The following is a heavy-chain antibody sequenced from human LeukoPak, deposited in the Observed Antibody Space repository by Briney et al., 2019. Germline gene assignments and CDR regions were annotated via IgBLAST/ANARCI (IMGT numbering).Heavy chain of an antibody. J-gene: IGHJ4*02. CDR1: GGSVISGSYH. Sequence: SETLSLTCTVSGGSVISGSYHWSWIRQPPGKGLEWIGYIYYSGNTYYNSSLKSRVTISVDTSKNQFSLKLSSVTAADTAVYYCARDPGGSAKFDFWGQGTLVTVSS. CDR3: ARDPGGSAKFDF. D-gene: IGHD3-10*01. CDR2: IYYSGNT. V-gene: IGHV4-61*01.